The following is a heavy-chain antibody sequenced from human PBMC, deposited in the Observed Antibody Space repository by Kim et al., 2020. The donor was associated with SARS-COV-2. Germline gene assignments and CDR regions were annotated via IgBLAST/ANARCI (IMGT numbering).Heavy chain of an antibody. J-gene: IGHJ4*02. Sequence: GGSLRLSCAASGFTFSSYAMHWVRQAPGKGLEWVAVIWYDGSNKYYADSVKGRFTISRDNSKNTLYLQMNSLRAEDTAVYYCAKGIRFPLGPTDYWGQGT. CDR1: GFTFSSYA. D-gene: IGHD1-26*01. CDR2: IWYDGSNK. CDR3: AKGIRFPLGPTDY. V-gene: IGHV3-33*06.